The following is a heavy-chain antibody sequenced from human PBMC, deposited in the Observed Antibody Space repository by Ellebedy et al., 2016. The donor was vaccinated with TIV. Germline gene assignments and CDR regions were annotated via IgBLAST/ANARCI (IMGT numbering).Heavy chain of an antibody. CDR3: ASSRGSGWYGDY. D-gene: IGHD6-19*01. J-gene: IGHJ4*02. Sequence: GESLKISCAASGFTFSSYSMNWVRQAPGKGLEWVSYISRSSSNIRYADSVKRRFTISRDNAKNSLYLQVNSLRDEDTAVYYYASSRGSGWYGDYWGQGTLVTVSS. V-gene: IGHV3-48*02. CDR2: ISRSSSNI. CDR1: GFTFSSYS.